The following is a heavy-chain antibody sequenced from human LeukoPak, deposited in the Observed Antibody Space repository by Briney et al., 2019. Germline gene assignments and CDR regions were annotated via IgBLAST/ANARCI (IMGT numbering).Heavy chain of an antibody. CDR2: VDRDGIRT. V-gene: IGHV3-74*01. Sequence: PGGSLRLSCAASGLMFNNYWILWVRQVPGKKLAWVARVDRDGIRTDYADSVKGRFTISRDDSKNTLYLQMKNLRADDTAVYYCAKDGAWLRFDDWGQGILVSVSS. CDR1: GLMFNNYW. D-gene: IGHD5-12*01. J-gene: IGHJ4*02. CDR3: AKDGAWLRFDD.